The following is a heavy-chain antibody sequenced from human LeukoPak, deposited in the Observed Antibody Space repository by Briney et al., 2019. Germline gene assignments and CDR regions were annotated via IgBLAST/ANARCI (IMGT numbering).Heavy chain of an antibody. V-gene: IGHV4-39*07. Sequence: SETLSLTCTVSGGSISSSSYYWGWIRQPPGKGLEWIGSIYYSGSTYYNPSLKSRVTISVDTSKNQFSLKLSSVTAADTAVYYCAGASFNPDAFDIWGQGAMVTVSS. J-gene: IGHJ3*02. CDR3: AGASFNPDAFDI. D-gene: IGHD1-14*01. CDR1: GGSISSSSYY. CDR2: IYYSGST.